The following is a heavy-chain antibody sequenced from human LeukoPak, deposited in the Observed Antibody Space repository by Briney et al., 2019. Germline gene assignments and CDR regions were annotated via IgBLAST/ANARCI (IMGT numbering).Heavy chain of an antibody. CDR3: ARDSGSYYNTMDV. D-gene: IGHD1-26*01. V-gene: IGHV3-53*01. CDR1: GFTVSYNY. Sequence: PGGSLRLSCAASGFTVSYNYMSWVRQAPGKGLEWVSVIYSGGSTYYADSVKGRFTITRDNSKNTVYLQMNSLRAEDTAVYYCARDSGSYYNTMDVWGQGTTVTVSS. CDR2: IYSGGST. J-gene: IGHJ6*02.